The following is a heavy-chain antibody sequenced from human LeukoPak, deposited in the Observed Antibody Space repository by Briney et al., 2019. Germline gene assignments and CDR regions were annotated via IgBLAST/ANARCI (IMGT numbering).Heavy chain of an antibody. CDR3: VRLTTGNAFDI. CDR2: IYSDGTGI. CDR1: GFTLSSNY. J-gene: IGHJ3*02. Sequence: GGSLRVSRAAPGFTLSSNYMSWGRQGPGKRLLWVSRIYSDGTGIDYADSVKGRFTISRDNAKNTLYLQMNSLRAEDTAVYYCVRLTTGNAFDIWGQGTMVTVSS. V-gene: IGHV3-74*01. D-gene: IGHD1-1*01.